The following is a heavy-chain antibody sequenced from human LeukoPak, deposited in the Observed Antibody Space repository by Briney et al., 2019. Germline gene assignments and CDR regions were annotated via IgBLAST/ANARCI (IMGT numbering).Heavy chain of an antibody. V-gene: IGHV3-48*03. CDR1: GFTFSSYE. J-gene: IGHJ4*02. Sequence: GGSLRLSCAASGFTFSSYEMNWVRQAPGKGLEWVSYISSSGSTIYYADSVKGRFTISRDNAKNSLYLQMNSLRAEDTAVYYCARARGTMVRGAPFDYWGQGTLVTVSS. CDR2: ISSSGSTI. CDR3: ARARGTMVRGAPFDY. D-gene: IGHD3-10*01.